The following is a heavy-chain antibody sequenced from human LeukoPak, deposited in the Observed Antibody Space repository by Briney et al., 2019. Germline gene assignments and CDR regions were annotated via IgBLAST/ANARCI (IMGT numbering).Heavy chain of an antibody. Sequence: ASVKVSCKASGYTFTGYYMHWVRQAPGQGLEWMGWINPNSGGTNYAQKFQGIVTMTRNPSISTAYMELSSLRSEDTAVYYCARELSPIAVAGTGVWFDPWAREPWSPSPQ. J-gene: IGHJ5*02. V-gene: IGHV1-2*02. CDR1: GYTFTGYY. CDR2: INPNSGGT. D-gene: IGHD6-19*01. CDR3: ARELSPIAVAGTGVWFDP.